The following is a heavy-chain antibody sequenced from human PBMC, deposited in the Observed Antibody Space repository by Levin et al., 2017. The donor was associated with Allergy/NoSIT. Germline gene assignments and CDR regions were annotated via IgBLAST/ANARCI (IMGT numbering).Heavy chain of an antibody. Sequence: SETLSLTCAVPGGSISSGGYSWSWIRQPPGKGLEWIGNIYLSGSTNDNPSLKSRVTMSVDRSKNQFSLKLSYVTAAYTAVYYCARVAGYSYGYYFDYWGPAPLVPVSS. V-gene: IGHV4-30-2*01. J-gene: IGHJ4*02. CDR3: ARVAGYSYGYYFDY. CDR2: IYLSGST. D-gene: IGHD5-18*01. CDR1: GGSISSGGYS.